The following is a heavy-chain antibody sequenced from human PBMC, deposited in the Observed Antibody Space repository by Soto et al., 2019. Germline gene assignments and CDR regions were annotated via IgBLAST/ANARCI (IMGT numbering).Heavy chain of an antibody. J-gene: IGHJ6*02. Sequence: QVQLVQSGAEVKKPGSSVKVSCKASGGTFSSYAISWVRQAPGQGLEWMGGIIPIFGTANYAQKFQGTVTVVADESTSTAYMELSSLRSEDTAVYYCARAQGWEWNYISAQTTYYYYGMDVWGQGTTVTVSS. CDR3: ARAQGWEWNYISAQTTYYYYGMDV. CDR2: IIPIFGTA. D-gene: IGHD1-7*01. V-gene: IGHV1-69*01. CDR1: GGTFSSYA.